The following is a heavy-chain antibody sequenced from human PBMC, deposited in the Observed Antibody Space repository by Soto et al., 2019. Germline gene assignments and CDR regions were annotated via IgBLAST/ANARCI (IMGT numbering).Heavy chain of an antibody. CDR2: FDPEDGET. CDR3: ATEPMIVVANGGNWFDP. V-gene: IGHV1-24*01. Sequence: ASVKVSCKVSGYTLTDLSMHWVRQAPGKGLEWMGGFDPEDGETIYAQKFQGRVTMTEDTSTDTAYMELSSLRSEDTAVYYCATEPMIVVANGGNWFDPWGQGTLVTVSS. J-gene: IGHJ5*02. CDR1: GYTLTDLS. D-gene: IGHD3-22*01.